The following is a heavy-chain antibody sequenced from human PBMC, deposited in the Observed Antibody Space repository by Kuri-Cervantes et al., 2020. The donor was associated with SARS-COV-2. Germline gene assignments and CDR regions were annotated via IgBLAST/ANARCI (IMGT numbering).Heavy chain of an antibody. V-gene: IGHV3-30*03. CDR2: ISYDGSTK. Sequence: GGSLRLSCAASGLTLSSYGMHWVRQAPGKGLEWVALISYDGSTKYYADSVRGRFTISRDNAKNTLYLQMNSLRAEDTAVYYCARDSSDTAMEQFDYWGQGTLVTVSS. CDR1: GLTLSSYG. D-gene: IGHD5-18*01. CDR3: ARDSSDTAMEQFDY. J-gene: IGHJ4*02.